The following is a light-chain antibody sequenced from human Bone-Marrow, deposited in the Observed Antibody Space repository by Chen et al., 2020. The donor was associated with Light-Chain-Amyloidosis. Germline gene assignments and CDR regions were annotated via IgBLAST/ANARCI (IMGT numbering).Light chain of an antibody. V-gene: IGKV1-39*01. Sequence: DIQMTQSPTSLSASIVDRVTITCRASQSIGNYLNWYQQKPGKAPRLLIFAASSLQSGVPSRFSGSGFGTDFTLTISSLQPEDFATYYCQQSFITLLRFTFGPGTKVDTK. CDR3: QQSFITLLRFT. CDR2: AAS. CDR1: QSIGNY. J-gene: IGKJ3*01.